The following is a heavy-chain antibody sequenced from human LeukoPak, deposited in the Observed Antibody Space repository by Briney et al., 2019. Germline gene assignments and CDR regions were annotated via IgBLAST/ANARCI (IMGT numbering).Heavy chain of an antibody. CDR3: AKQKIPGSSWFDP. CDR1: GFIFSSYG. CDR2: INDDGAST. D-gene: IGHD3-10*01. V-gene: IGHV3-23*01. J-gene: IGHJ5*02. Sequence: GGSLRLSCAASGFIFSSYGMSWVRQAPGKGLEWVSGINDDGASTYYVDSVKGRFTISRDTSKNTLYLQMSSLRAEDTAVYYCAKQKIPGSSWFDPWGQGTLVTVSS.